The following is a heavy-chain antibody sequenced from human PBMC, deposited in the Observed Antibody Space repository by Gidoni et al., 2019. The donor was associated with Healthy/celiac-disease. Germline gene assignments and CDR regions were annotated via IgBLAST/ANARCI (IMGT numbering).Heavy chain of an antibody. Sequence: HVQLVQSGAEVKKPGASVKVSCKASGYTFNSYFMHWVRQTPGQGLEWMGIINPSGGSTSYAQKFQGRVTMTRDTSTSTVYMELSSLRSEDTAVYYCARGATIFGVVMLAGMDVWGQGTTVTVSS. CDR1: GYTFNSYF. V-gene: IGHV1-46*02. CDR3: ARGATIFGVVMLAGMDV. CDR2: INPSGGST. D-gene: IGHD3-3*01. J-gene: IGHJ6*02.